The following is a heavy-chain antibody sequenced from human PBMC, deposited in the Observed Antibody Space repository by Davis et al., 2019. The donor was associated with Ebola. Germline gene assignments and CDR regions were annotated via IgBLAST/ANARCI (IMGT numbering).Heavy chain of an antibody. Sequence: GGSLRLSCKGPGYSFTNYWISWVRQTPGKGLEWMGRIDPSDSYTNYSPSFQGHVTISADKSISTAYLQWSSLKASDTAMYYCARLGYCSGGSCLFYYYYGMDVWGQGTTVTVSS. D-gene: IGHD2-15*01. CDR1: GYSFTNYW. CDR3: ARLGYCSGGSCLFYYYYGMDV. J-gene: IGHJ6*02. CDR2: IDPSDSYT. V-gene: IGHV5-10-1*01.